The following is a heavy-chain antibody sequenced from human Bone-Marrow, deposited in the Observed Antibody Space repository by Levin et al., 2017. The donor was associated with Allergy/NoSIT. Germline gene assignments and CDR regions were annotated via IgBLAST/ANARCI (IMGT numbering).Heavy chain of an antibody. CDR1: GGSIISSSYY. CDR3: ARQIWFGESEQGFDY. Sequence: GSLRLSCAVSGGSIISSSYYWGWIRQPPGKGLEWIGSVHYTGNTYFNPSLKSRVTLFIDTSKNQFSLKLSSVTAADTAVYYCARQIWFGESEQGFDYWGQGTLLTVSS. CDR2: VHYTGNT. J-gene: IGHJ4*02. V-gene: IGHV4-39*01. D-gene: IGHD3-10*01.